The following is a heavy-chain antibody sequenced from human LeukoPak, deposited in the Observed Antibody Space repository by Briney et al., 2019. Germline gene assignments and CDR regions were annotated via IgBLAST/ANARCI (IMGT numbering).Heavy chain of an antibody. CDR3: ASRYYYDSSGYHTL. J-gene: IGHJ4*02. Sequence: ASVKVSCKASGYTFTGYYMHWVRQAPGQGLEWMGWINPNSGGTNYAQKFQGRATMTRDASISTAYMELSRLRSEDTAVYYCASRYYYDSSGYHTLWGQGTLVTVSS. CDR1: GYTFTGYY. CDR2: INPNSGGT. V-gene: IGHV1-2*02. D-gene: IGHD3-22*01.